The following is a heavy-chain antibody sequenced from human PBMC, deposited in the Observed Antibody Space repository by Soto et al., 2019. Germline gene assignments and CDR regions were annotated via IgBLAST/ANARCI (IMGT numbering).Heavy chain of an antibody. CDR1: GGSISSSSYY. CDR3: ARGTKWLRLLDAFDI. CDR2: IYYSGST. J-gene: IGHJ3*02. D-gene: IGHD5-12*01. V-gene: IGHV4-39*07. Sequence: SETLSLTCTVSGGSISSSSYYWGWIRQPPGKGLEWIGNIYYSGSTNYNPSLKSRVTISVDTSKNQFSLKLSSVTAADTAVYYCARGTKWLRLLDAFDIWGQGTMVT.